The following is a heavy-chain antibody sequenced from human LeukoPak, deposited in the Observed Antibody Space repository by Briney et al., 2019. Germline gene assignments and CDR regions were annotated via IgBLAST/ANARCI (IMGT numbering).Heavy chain of an antibody. CDR2: ISGSGGST. D-gene: IGHD2-21*02. CDR1: GFTFSSYS. J-gene: IGHJ4*02. V-gene: IGHV3-23*01. Sequence: GGSLRLSCAASGFTFSSYSMSWVRQAPGKGLEWVSAISGSGGSTYYADSVKGRFTISRDNSKNTLYLQMNSLRAEETAVYYGAKLGGIVVVTAISSSAPDCWGQGTLVTVSS. CDR3: AKLGGIVVVTAISSSAPDC.